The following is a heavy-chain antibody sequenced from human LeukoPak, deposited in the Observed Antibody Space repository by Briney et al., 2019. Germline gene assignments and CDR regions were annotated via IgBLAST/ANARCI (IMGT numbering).Heavy chain of an antibody. D-gene: IGHD2-15*01. CDR1: GGSVSSGSYY. Sequence: PSETLSLTCTVSGGSVSSGSYYWSWIRQPPGKGLEWIGYIYYTGSTNYNPSLKSRVTISVDTSKNQFSLKLSSVTAADTAVYYCARGSFQPRVDYWGQGTLVSVSS. J-gene: IGHJ4*02. CDR2: IYYTGST. CDR3: ARGSFQPRVDY. V-gene: IGHV4-61*01.